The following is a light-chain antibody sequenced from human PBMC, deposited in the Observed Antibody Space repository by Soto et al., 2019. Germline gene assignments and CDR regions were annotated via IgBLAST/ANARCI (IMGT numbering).Light chain of an antibody. V-gene: IGKV1-5*03. CDR3: QHYNSYSEA. Sequence: IQMTQSPSTLSGSVGDRVTITGRASQTISSWLAWYQQKPGKAPKLLIYKASTLKSGVPSRFSGSGSGTEFTLTISSLQLDDFATYYCQHYNSYSEAFGQGTKVELK. J-gene: IGKJ1*01. CDR2: KAS. CDR1: QTISSW.